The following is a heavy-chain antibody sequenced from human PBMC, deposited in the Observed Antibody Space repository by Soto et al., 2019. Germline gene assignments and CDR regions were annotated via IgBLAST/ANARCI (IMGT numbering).Heavy chain of an antibody. CDR1: GGSFSGYY. CDR2: INHSGST. Sequence: SETLSLTCAVYGGSFSGYYWSWIRQPPGKGLEWIGEINHSGSTNYNPSLKSRVTISVDTSKNQFSLKLSSVTAADTAVYYCARHDGFRSGWIFDYWGHGTLVTVSS. J-gene: IGHJ4*01. V-gene: IGHV4-34*01. D-gene: IGHD6-19*01. CDR3: ARHDGFRSGWIFDY.